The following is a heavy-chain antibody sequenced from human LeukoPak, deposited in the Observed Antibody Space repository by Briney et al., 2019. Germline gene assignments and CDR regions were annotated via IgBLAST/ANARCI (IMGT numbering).Heavy chain of an antibody. CDR2: ISGSGGT. Sequence: GGSLRLSCAASGFTFSSYAMSWVRQAPGKGLEWVSGISGSGGTYYADSVKGRFTISRDNSKNTLYLQMNSLRAEDTAVYYCAKRDFYDSRGYYYLYYFDDWGQGTLVTVSS. CDR1: GFTFSSYA. V-gene: IGHV3-23*01. J-gene: IGHJ4*02. CDR3: AKRDFYDSRGYYYLYYFDD. D-gene: IGHD3-22*01.